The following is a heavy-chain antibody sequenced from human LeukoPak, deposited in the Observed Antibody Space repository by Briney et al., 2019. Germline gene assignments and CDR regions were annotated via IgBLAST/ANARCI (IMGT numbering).Heavy chain of an antibody. CDR1: GGSFSGCY. Sequence: SETLSLTCAVYGGSFSGCYWSWIRQPPGKGLEWIGEINHSGSTNYNPSLKSRVTISVDTSKNQFSLKLSSVTAADTAVYYCARGDDSSGYSTFDIWGQGTMVTVSS. J-gene: IGHJ3*02. CDR2: INHSGST. CDR3: ARGDDSSGYSTFDI. D-gene: IGHD3-22*01. V-gene: IGHV4-34*01.